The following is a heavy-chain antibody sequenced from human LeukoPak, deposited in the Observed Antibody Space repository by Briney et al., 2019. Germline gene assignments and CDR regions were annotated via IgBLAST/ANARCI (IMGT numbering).Heavy chain of an antibody. CDR1: GFTFSSYN. CDR2: ISSGSSYI. V-gene: IGHV3-21*01. D-gene: IGHD4/OR15-4a*01. Sequence: PGGSLRLSCAASGFTFSSYNMNWVRQAPGKGLEWVSSISSGSSYIYYAGSVKGRFTISRDNAKNSLYLQMNSLRAEDTAVYYCARGGASMVVTFDWGQGTLVTVSS. CDR3: ARGGASMVVTFD. J-gene: IGHJ4*02.